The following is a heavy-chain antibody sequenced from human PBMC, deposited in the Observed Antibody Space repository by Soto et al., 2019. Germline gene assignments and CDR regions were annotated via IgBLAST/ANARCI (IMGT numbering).Heavy chain of an antibody. D-gene: IGHD3-16*02. V-gene: IGHV3-30*18. J-gene: IGHJ4*02. CDR2: ISYDGSNK. CDR3: AKGVGSEYDPLYYFDY. CDR1: GFTFSSYG. Sequence: QVQLVESGGGVVQPGRSLRLSCAASGFTFSSYGMHWVRQAPGKGLEWVAVISYDGSNKYYADSVKGRFTISRDNSKNTLDLQMNSRRAEDTAVYYCAKGVGSEYDPLYYFDYWGQGTLVTVSS.